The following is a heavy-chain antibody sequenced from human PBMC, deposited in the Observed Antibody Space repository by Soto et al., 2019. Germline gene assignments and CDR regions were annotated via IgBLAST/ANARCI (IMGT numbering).Heavy chain of an antibody. CDR3: ARVTLGIKWFDP. Sequence: GASVKVSCKASGYTFTSYAMHWVRQAPGQRLEWMGWINAGNGNTKYSQKFQGRVTITRDTSASTAYMELSSLRSEDTAVYYCARVTLGIKWFDPWGQGALVTVSS. D-gene: IGHD7-27*01. J-gene: IGHJ5*02. CDR1: GYTFTSYA. CDR2: INAGNGNT. V-gene: IGHV1-3*01.